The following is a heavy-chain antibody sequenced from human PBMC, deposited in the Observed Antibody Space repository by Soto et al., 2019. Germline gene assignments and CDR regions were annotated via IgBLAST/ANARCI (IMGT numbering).Heavy chain of an antibody. V-gene: IGHV1-46*01. CDR2: INPSGGST. Sequence: ASVKVSCKASGYTFTSYYMHWVRQAPGQGLEWMGIINPSGGSTSYAQKFQGRVTMTRDTSTSTVYMELSSLRSEDTAVYYCARDEGDILTGYYLAPRKYGMDVCGKGTTVTVSS. D-gene: IGHD3-9*01. CDR3: ARDEGDILTGYYLAPRKYGMDV. J-gene: IGHJ6*04. CDR1: GYTFTSYY.